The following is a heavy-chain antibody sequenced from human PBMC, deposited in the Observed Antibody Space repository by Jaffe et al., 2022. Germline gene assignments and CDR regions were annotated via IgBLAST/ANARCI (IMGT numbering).Heavy chain of an antibody. Sequence: QVQLQESGPGLVKPSETLSLTCTVSGGSVSSGSYYWSWIRQPPGKGLEWIGYIYYSGSTNYNPSLKSRVTISVDTSKNQFSLKLSSVTAADTAVYYCARGRYFDYWGQGTLVTVSS. CDR2: IYYSGST. V-gene: IGHV4-61*01. J-gene: IGHJ4*02. CDR1: GGSVSSGSYY. CDR3: ARGRYFDY. D-gene: IGHD3-10*01.